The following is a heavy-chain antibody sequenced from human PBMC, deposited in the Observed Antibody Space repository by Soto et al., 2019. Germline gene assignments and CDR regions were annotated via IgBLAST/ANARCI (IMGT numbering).Heavy chain of an antibody. CDR1: GFNFSSDV. J-gene: IGHJ5*02. Sequence: EVQLLESGGGLVQPGGSLRLSCAASGFNFSSDVMNWVRQIPGKGLEWVASIFGSGVTTYYADSVKGRFTISRDNSKNALFLKLNGQRPGASALYYCAKGRSGIFFAAFYPWGQASLFPVSS. CDR2: IFGSGVTT. V-gene: IGHV3-23*01. D-gene: IGHD1-26*01. CDR3: AKGRSGIFFAAFYP.